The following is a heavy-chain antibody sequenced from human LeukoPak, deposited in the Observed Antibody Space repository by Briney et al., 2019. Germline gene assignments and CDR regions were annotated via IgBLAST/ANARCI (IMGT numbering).Heavy chain of an antibody. D-gene: IGHD1-26*01. V-gene: IGHV3-23*01. Sequence: GGSLRLSCAASGFTFSSYAMSWVRQAPGKGLEWVSAISGSGGSTYYADSVKGRFTISRDNSKNTLYLQMNSLRAEDTAVYYCAKDSQWGKVGTKGGYFDYWGQGTLVTVSS. CDR3: AKDSQWGKVGTKGGYFDY. J-gene: IGHJ4*02. CDR2: ISGSGGST. CDR1: GFTFSSYA.